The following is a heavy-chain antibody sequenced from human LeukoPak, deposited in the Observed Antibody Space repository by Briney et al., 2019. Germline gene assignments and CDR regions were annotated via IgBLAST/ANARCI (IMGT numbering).Heavy chain of an antibody. Sequence: GGSLRLSCAASGFTFSSYGMHWVRQAPGKGLEWVAFIRYDGSNKYYADSVKGRFTISRDNSKNTLYLQMNSLRAEDKAVYYCAKDRRGIVVVSTLDYWGQGTLVTVSS. D-gene: IGHD3-22*01. CDR2: IRYDGSNK. CDR3: AKDRRGIVVVSTLDY. J-gene: IGHJ4*02. CDR1: GFTFSSYG. V-gene: IGHV3-30*02.